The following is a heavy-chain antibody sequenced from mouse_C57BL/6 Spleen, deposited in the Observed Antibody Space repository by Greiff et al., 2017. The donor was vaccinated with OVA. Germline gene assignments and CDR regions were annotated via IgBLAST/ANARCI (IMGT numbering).Heavy chain of an antibody. CDR2: ISYDGSN. V-gene: IGHV3-6*01. CDR1: GYSITSGYY. D-gene: IGHD3-2*02. CDR3: ARDRGSGYGYFDY. J-gene: IGHJ2*01. Sequence: EVKLQESGPGLVKPSQSLSLTCSVTGYSITSGYYWNWIRQFPGNKLEWMGYISYDGSNNYNPSLNNRISITRDTSKNQFFLKLNSVTTEDTATDYCARDRGSGYGYFDYWGQGTTLTVSS.